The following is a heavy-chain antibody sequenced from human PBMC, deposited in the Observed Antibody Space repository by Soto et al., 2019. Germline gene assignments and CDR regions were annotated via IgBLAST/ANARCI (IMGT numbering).Heavy chain of an antibody. D-gene: IGHD5-18*01. J-gene: IGHJ4*02. CDR1: GYTFTSYG. CDR3: ARARGYSYGFDY. CDR2: ISGYNGNT. Sequence: QVQLVQSGAEVKKPGASVKVSCKASGYTFTSYGISWVRQAPGLGLGWMGWISGYNGNTNYAQKLAGRVTMTTDTSTRTACMELRSLRSDDTAVYYCARARGYSYGFDYWGQGTLVTVSS. V-gene: IGHV1-18*01.